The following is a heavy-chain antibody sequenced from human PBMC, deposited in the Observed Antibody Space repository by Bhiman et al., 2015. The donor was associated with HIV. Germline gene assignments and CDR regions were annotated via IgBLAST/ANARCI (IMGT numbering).Heavy chain of an antibody. D-gene: IGHD6-6*01. CDR3: ARDGGGLVTGGFDI. Sequence: EVQLVESGGGLVQPGGSLRLSCTASGFNFSTYEMNWVRQAPGKGLEWVSYISSSGRIIYYEDSVKGRFTISRDNAKNSLYLQMNSLRAEDTAVYYCARDGGGLVTGGFDIWGQGTMVTVSS. V-gene: IGHV3-48*03. J-gene: IGHJ3*02. CDR1: GFNFSTYE. CDR2: ISSSGRII.